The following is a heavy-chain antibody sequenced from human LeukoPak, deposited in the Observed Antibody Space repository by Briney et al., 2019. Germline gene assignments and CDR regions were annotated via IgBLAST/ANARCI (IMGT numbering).Heavy chain of an antibody. CDR2: TSAYNGNT. D-gene: IGHD4-11*01. CDR3: ARDRDYSNYVGYFDY. J-gene: IGHJ4*02. Sequence: ASVKVSCKASGYTFTSYGISWVRQAPGQGLEWMGWTSAYNGNTNYAQKLQGRVTMTTDTSTSTAYMELRSLRSDDTAVYYCARDRDYSNYVGYFDYWGQGTLVTVSS. CDR1: GYTFTSYG. V-gene: IGHV1-18*01.